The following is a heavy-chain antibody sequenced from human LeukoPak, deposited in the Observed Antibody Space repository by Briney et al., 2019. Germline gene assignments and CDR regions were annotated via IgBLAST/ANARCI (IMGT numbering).Heavy chain of an antibody. J-gene: IGHJ6*03. CDR1: GGSINSFY. V-gene: IGHV4-59*01. CDR2: IYSSGHT. D-gene: IGHD3-10*01. CDR3: AREAGHYYSPGSYGYFYYYMDV. Sequence: SETLSLTRTVSGGSINSFYWSWIRQPPGKGLEWIGYIYSSGHTNYNPSLKSRVTISLDTSKKQFSLKLSSVTAADTAVYYCAREAGHYYSPGSYGYFYYYMDVWGKGTTVTVSS.